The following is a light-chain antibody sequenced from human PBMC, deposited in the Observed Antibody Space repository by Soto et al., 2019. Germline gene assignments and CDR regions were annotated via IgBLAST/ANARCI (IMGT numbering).Light chain of an antibody. CDR1: SSDVGSYNL. Sequence: QSALTQPASVSGSPGQSTTISCTGTSSDVGSYNLVSWYQHHPGKAPKLMIYEGTKRPSGVSDRFSGSRSGNTAYLTISGLQAEDEADYYCCSYASSSTYVFGSGTKVTVL. J-gene: IGLJ1*01. CDR2: EGT. V-gene: IGLV2-23*01. CDR3: CSYASSSTYV.